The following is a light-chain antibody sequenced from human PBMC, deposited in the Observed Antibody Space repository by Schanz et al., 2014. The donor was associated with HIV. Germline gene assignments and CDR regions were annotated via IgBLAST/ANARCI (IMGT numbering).Light chain of an antibody. J-gene: IGLJ1*01. V-gene: IGLV1-44*01. CDR2: SNN. CDR1: SSNIGRNT. CDR3: AAWDDSLNGRHV. Sequence: QSVLTQPPSASGTPGQRVTFSCSGSSSNIGRNTVNWYQQLPGTAPKLLIHSNNQRPSGVPDRFSGSKSGTSASLAISGLQSEDEAHYYCAAWDDSLNGRHVFGTGTKLTVL.